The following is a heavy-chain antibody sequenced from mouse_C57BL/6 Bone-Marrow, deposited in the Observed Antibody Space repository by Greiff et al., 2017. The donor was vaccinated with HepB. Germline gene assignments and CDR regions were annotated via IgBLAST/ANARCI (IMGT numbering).Heavy chain of an antibody. D-gene: IGHD1-1*01. J-gene: IGHJ1*03. V-gene: IGHV1-15*01. Sequence: VQLQESGAELVRPGASVTLSCKASGYTFTDYEMHWVKQTPVHGLEWIGAIDPETGGTAYNQKFKGKAILTADKSSSTAYMELRSLTSEDSAVYYCTTFYYYGSSSFFDWYFDVWGTGTTVTVSS. CDR3: TTFYYYGSSSFFDWYFDV. CDR2: IDPETGGT. CDR1: GYTFTDYE.